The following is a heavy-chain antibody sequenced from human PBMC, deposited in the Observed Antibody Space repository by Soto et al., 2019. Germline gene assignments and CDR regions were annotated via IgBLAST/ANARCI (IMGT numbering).Heavy chain of an antibody. D-gene: IGHD3-10*01. CDR3: ARGAMVRGVIIAVDYYYYGMDV. Sequence: PETLSLTCAVSGGSISSSNWWSWVRQPPGKGLEWIGEIYHSGSTNYNPSLKSRVTISVDKSKNQFSLKLSSVTAADTAVYYCARGAMVRGVIIAVDYYYYGMDVWGQGTTVTVSS. CDR1: GGSISSSNW. J-gene: IGHJ6*02. V-gene: IGHV4-4*03. CDR2: IYHSGST.